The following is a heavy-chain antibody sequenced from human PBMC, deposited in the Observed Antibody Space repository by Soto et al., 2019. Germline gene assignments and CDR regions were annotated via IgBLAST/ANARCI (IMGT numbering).Heavy chain of an antibody. V-gene: IGHV1-69*13. CDR2: IIPIFGTA. D-gene: IGHD7-27*01. Sequence: SVNVSCKASGGTFSSYAISWVRQSPGQGLEWMGGIIPIFGTANYAQKFQGRVTITADESTSTAYMELSSLRSEDTAVYYCARHTGANWDYYFDYWGQGTLVTVSS. CDR1: GGTFSSYA. J-gene: IGHJ4*02. CDR3: ARHTGANWDYYFDY.